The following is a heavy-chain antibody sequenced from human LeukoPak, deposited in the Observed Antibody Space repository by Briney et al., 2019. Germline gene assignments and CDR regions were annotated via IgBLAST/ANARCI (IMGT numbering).Heavy chain of an antibody. V-gene: IGHV1-2*06. J-gene: IGHJ4*02. CDR1: GYTLTGYF. Sequence: AAVKVSCKASGYTLTGYFIYRVRQAPGQGRECMGRNNPNSGGANYAQKLQGRVSMTRDTSISTAYMELNSLTSDDTAVYYCARDLTGAHDYWGQGTLVTVSS. CDR3: ARDLTGAHDY. CDR2: NNPNSGGA. D-gene: IGHD3-10*01.